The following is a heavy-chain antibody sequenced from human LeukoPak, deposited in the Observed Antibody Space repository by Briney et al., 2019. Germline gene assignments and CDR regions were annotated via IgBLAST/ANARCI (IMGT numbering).Heavy chain of an antibody. J-gene: IGHJ4*02. V-gene: IGHV3-23*01. CDR1: GFTFSSYA. D-gene: IGHD5-12*01. CDR2: ISGSGGTT. Sequence: GGSLRLSCAASGFTFSSYAMSWVRQAPGKGLEWVSAISGSGGTTYYADSVKGRFTISRDNSKNTLYLQMNSLRAEDTAVYYCAKDSYVDISGYWGQGTLVTVSS. CDR3: AKDSYVDISGY.